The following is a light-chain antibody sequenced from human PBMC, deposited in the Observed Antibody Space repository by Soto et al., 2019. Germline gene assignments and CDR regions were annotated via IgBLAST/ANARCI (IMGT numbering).Light chain of an antibody. CDR3: QQYDDLPLT. J-gene: IGKJ4*01. CDR2: DAF. Sequence: DLQMTQSPSSLSAAVGDRVTLTFQSNQDIRNYLIWYQQKPGKAPKVVIYDAFKLATGVPSRFSGSGSRTHFTLTISSLRHEDFATYHCQQYDDLPLTFGGGTKVDI. V-gene: IGKV1-33*01. CDR1: QDIRNY.